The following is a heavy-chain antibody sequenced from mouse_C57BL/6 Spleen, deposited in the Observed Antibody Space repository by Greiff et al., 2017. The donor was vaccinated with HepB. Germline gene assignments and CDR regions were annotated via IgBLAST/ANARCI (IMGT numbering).Heavy chain of an antibody. Sequence: EVKLMESGGGLVQPKGSLKLSCAASGFSFNTYAMNWVRQAPGKGLEWVARIRSKSNNYATYYADSVKDRFTISRDDSESMLYLQMNNLKTEDTAMYYCVRQVTTGYFDYWGQGTTLTVSS. J-gene: IGHJ2*01. V-gene: IGHV10-1*01. CDR3: VRQVTTGYFDY. CDR1: GFSFNTYA. CDR2: IRSKSNNYAT. D-gene: IGHD2-2*01.